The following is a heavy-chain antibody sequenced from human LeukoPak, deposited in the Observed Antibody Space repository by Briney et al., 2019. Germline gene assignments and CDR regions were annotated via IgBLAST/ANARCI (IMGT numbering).Heavy chain of an antibody. V-gene: IGHV4-38-2*02. CDR2: IYHSGST. J-gene: IGHJ4*02. CDR1: GYSIISGYY. D-gene: IGHD3-10*01. Sequence: SETLSLTCTVSGYSIISGYYWGWIRQPPGKGLEWIGSIYHSGSTYYNPSLKSRVTISVDASKNQFSLKLSSVTAADTAVYYCARGKWFGEFTYYFDYWGQGTLVTVSS. CDR3: ARGKWFGEFTYYFDY.